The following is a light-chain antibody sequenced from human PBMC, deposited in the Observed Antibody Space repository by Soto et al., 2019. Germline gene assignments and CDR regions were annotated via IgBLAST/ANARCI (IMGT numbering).Light chain of an antibody. J-gene: IGLJ2*01. CDR3: SSYAGINNFVV. CDR1: SSDVGGYNY. Sequence: QSALTQPPSASGSPGQSVTISCTGTSSDVGGYNYVSWYQQHPGKAPKLMIYEVTKRPSGVPDRFSGSRSAITASLTVSGLQAEDEADYYCSSYAGINNFVVFGGGTQLTVL. CDR2: EVT. V-gene: IGLV2-8*01.